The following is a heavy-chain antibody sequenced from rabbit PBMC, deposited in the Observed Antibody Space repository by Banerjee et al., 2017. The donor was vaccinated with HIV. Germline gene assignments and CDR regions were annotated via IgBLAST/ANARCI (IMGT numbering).Heavy chain of an antibody. J-gene: IGHJ6*01. D-gene: IGHD6-1*01. CDR1: GFTISSSYW. CDR3: ARSYGNAGYGYATYL. CDR2: IYAGSSGST. Sequence: QEQLVESGGGLVQPEGSLTLTCTASGFTISSSYWICWVRQAPGKGLEWIACIYAGSSGSTYYASWAKGRFTISKTSSTTVTLQMTSLTAADTATYFCARSYGNAGYGYATYLWGPGTLVTVS. V-gene: IGHV1S45*01.